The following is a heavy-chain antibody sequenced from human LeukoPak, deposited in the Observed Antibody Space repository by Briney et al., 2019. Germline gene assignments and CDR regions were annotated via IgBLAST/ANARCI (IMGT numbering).Heavy chain of an antibody. D-gene: IGHD5-24*01. CDR3: AKEGRSLQTY. Sequence: GGSLRLSCTGSGFSFTNYAMHWVRQAPGKGLEWVANIKEDGTETYYVDSVKGRFTISRDNAKNSLYLQMNSLRVEDTAVYYCAKEGRSLQTYWGQGTLVTVSS. CDR1: GFSFTNYA. V-gene: IGHV3-7*03. CDR2: IKEDGTET. J-gene: IGHJ4*02.